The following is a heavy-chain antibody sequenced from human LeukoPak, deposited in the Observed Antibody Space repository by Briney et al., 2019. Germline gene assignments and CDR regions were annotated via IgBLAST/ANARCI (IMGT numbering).Heavy chain of an antibody. J-gene: IGHJ6*03. CDR3: ARDRPESEWLLDYYYMDV. Sequence: GASVKVSCKASGYTFTSYGISWVRQAPGQGLEWMGWISAYNGNTNYAQKLQGRVTMTTDTSTSTAYMELRSLRSDDTAVYYCARDRPESEWLLDYYYMDVWGKRTTVTVSS. CDR1: GYTFTSYG. CDR2: ISAYNGNT. V-gene: IGHV1-18*01. D-gene: IGHD3-3*01.